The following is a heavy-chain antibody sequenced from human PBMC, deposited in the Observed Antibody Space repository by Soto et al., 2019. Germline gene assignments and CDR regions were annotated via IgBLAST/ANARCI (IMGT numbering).Heavy chain of an antibody. CDR1: GGSISSYY. CDR2: IPFVGST. J-gene: IGHJ4*02. CDR3: ARWIGGYCSSTGCYTFDY. D-gene: IGHD2-2*02. Sequence: SATLSLTCPVSGGSISSYYLSWLRQTPGKGLEWMGYIPFVGSTYYNPSLKSRVTISVDTSKNQFSLKLTSVTAADTAVYYCARWIGGYCSSTGCYTFDYWGQGTLVTDS. V-gene: IGHV4-59*01.